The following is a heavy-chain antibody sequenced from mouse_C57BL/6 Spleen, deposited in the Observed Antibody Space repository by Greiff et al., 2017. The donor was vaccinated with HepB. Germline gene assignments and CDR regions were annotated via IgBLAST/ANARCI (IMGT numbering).Heavy chain of an antibody. CDR2: INYDGSST. D-gene: IGHD2-4*01. V-gene: IGHV5-16*01. CDR1: GFTFSDYY. Sequence: EVKLVESEGGLVQPGSSMKLSCTASGFTFSDYYMAWVRQVPEKGLEWVANINYDGSSTYYLDSLKSRFIISRDNAKNILYLQMSSLKSEDTATYYCARDPTYDYDGWYFDVWGTGTTVTVSS. J-gene: IGHJ1*03. CDR3: ARDPTYDYDGWYFDV.